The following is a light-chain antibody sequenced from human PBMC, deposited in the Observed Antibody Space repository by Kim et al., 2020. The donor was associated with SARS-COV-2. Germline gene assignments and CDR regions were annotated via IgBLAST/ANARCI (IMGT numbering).Light chain of an antibody. V-gene: IGKV1-5*03. Sequence: DIHLTQSPSTLSASVGDRVTITCRASQTINSWLAWYQQKPGKAPKLLIYKASSLQSGVPSRFSGRGSGTEFTLTISCLQPDDFATYYCQQYNTAWTFGQGTKVDIK. J-gene: IGKJ1*01. CDR2: KAS. CDR1: QTINSW. CDR3: QQYNTAWT.